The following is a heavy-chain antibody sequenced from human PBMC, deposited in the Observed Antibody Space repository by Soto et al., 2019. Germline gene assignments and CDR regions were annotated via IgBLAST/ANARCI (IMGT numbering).Heavy chain of an antibody. CDR2: MNPNSGNT. CDR3: AREGYNWNDREIDY. J-gene: IGHJ4*02. D-gene: IGHD1-20*01. V-gene: IGHV1-8*01. CDR1: GYTFTSYD. Sequence: QVQLVQSGAEVKKPGASVKVSCKASGYTFTSYDINWVRQATGQGLEWMGWMNPNSGNTGYAQKFQGRVTMTRNTSISTAYMELSSLRSEDTAVYFCAREGYNWNDREIDYWGQGTLVTVSS.